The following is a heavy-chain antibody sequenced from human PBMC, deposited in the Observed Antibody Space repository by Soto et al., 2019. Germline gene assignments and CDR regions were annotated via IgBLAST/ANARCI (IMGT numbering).Heavy chain of an antibody. CDR1: GFTFSSYG. D-gene: IGHD6-6*01. CDR2: IWYDGSNK. Sequence: QPGGSLRLSCAASGFTFSSYGMHWVRQAPGKGLEWVAVIWYDGSNKYYADSVKGRFTISRDNSKNTLYLQMNSLRAEDTAVYYCAREEGLKYYFDYWGQGTLVTVSS. V-gene: IGHV3-33*01. J-gene: IGHJ4*02. CDR3: AREEGLKYYFDY.